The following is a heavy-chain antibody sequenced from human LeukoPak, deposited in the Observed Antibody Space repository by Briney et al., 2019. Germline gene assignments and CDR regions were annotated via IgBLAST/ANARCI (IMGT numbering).Heavy chain of an antibody. CDR2: ISSSSSYI. CDR1: GFTFSSYS. D-gene: IGHD3-16*01. V-gene: IGHV3-21*01. Sequence: GGSLRPSCAASGFTFSSYSMNWVRQAPGKWLEWVSSISSSSSYIYYADSVKGRFTISRDNAKNSLYLQMNSLRAEDTAVYYCARDSSMIPPYFDYWGQGTLVTVSS. J-gene: IGHJ4*02. CDR3: ARDSSMIPPYFDY.